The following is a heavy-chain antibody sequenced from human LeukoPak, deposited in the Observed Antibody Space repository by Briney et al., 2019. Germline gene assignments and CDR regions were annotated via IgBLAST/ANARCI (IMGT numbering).Heavy chain of an antibody. CDR3: AFTDGDSVDY. V-gene: IGHV1-46*01. D-gene: IGHD2-8*01. Sequence: ASVKVSCKASGYTFTSYCMHWVRQAPGQGLEWMGIINPSGGSTSYAQKFQGRVAMTRDTSTSTVYMELSSLRSEDTAVYDCAFTDGDSVDYWGQGTLVTVSS. J-gene: IGHJ4*02. CDR1: GYTFTSYC. CDR2: INPSGGST.